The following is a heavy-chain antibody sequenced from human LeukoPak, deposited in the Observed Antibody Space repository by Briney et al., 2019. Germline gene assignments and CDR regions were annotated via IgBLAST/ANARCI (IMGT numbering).Heavy chain of an antibody. Sequence: GGSLRLSCVVSGFSFKDYYMSWIRQAPGKGLEYISYISSGASAINYPDSVKGRFTVSRDNAKNSLYLQMNSLRAEDTAVYYCARGADRWNYFDYWGQGTLVTVSS. V-gene: IGHV3-11*01. CDR2: ISSGASAI. CDR3: ARGADRWNYFDY. CDR1: GFSFKDYY. J-gene: IGHJ4*02. D-gene: IGHD4-23*01.